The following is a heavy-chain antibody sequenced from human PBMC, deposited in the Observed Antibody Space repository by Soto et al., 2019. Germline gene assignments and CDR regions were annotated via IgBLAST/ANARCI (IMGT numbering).Heavy chain of an antibody. J-gene: IGHJ5*02. CDR3: ARDPSEVYNWFEP. CDR1: GGYISSYD. Sequence: PSETLSLTCTVSGGYISSYDWSWIRQPPGKGLEWIGYIYYSGSTNYNPSLKSRVTISVDTSKNRFSLKLSSVTAADTAVYYCARDPSEVYNWFEPWGQGTLVTVSS. V-gene: IGHV4-59*01. CDR2: IYYSGST.